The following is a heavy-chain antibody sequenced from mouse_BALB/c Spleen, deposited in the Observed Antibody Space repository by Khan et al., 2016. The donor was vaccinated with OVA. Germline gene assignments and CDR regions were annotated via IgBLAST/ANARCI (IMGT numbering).Heavy chain of an antibody. CDR1: GFTFSSYG. V-gene: IGHV5-6*01. CDR2: TTSGGSYT. D-gene: IGHD2-1*01. Sequence: EVELVESGGDLVKPGGSLKLSCAASGFTFSSYGMSWVRQTPDKRLEWVATTTSGGSYTYYPDSVKGRFTISRDNAKNTLYLQMTSLKSEDTAMYYCAILGNSWGQGTLVTVSA. CDR3: AILGNS. J-gene: IGHJ3*01.